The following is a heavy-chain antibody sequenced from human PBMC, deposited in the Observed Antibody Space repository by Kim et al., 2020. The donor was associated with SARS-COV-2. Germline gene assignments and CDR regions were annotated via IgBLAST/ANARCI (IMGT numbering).Heavy chain of an antibody. CDR3: ARDYGPGYFFMVRGDAFDI. D-gene: IGHD3-10*01. J-gene: IGHJ3*02. CDR1: GYTFTSYG. V-gene: IGHV1-18*01. CDR2: ISAYNGNT. Sequence: ASVKVSCKASGYTFTSYGVSWVRQAPGQGLEWMGWISAYNGNTNYAQKLQGRVTMTTDTSTSTAYMELRSLRSDDTAVYYCARDYGPGYFFMVRGDAFDIWGQGTMVTVSS.